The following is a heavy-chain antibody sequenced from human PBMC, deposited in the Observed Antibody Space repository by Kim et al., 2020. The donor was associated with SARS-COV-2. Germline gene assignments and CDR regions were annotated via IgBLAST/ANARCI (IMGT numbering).Heavy chain of an antibody. D-gene: IGHD3-22*01. Sequence: ASVKVSCKASGYTFTGYYMHWVRQAPGQGLEWMGWINPNSGGKNYAQKFQGRVTMTRDTSISTAYMELSRLRSDDTAVYYCARAIRSGRNSSGGYYFDYWGQGTLVTVSS. V-gene: IGHV1-2*02. CDR1: GYTFTGYY. CDR2: INPNSGGK. J-gene: IGHJ4*02. CDR3: ARAIRSGRNSSGGYYFDY.